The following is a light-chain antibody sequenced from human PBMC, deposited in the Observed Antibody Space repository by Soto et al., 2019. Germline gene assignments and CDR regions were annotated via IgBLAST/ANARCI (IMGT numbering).Light chain of an antibody. CDR1: QSVDSN. V-gene: IGKV3-15*01. J-gene: IGKJ5*01. CDR2: GAS. CDR3: QKYNNWPIT. Sequence: IVMTQSPASLSVTPGERVTLSCRVSQSVDSNFAWYQQRPGQAPRLLIYGASTRATDVPARFSASGSGTDFTLTISSLQSEDFVVYYCQKYNNWPITFGQGTRLEI.